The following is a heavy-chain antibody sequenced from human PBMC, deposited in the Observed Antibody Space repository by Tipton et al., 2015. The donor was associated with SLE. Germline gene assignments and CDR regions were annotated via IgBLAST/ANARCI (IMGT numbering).Heavy chain of an antibody. CDR3: ARLGYAFWTRYADY. J-gene: IGHJ4*02. Sequence: TLSLTCSVSGDSISSYYGSWIRQPAGKGLEWIGHTYTTGATTYNPSLKSRVTISVDTSNNQFSLKLTSATAADTAVYYCARLGYAFWTRYADYWGQGTLVTVSS. CDR2: TYTTGAT. V-gene: IGHV4-4*07. D-gene: IGHD3/OR15-3a*01. CDR1: GDSISSYY.